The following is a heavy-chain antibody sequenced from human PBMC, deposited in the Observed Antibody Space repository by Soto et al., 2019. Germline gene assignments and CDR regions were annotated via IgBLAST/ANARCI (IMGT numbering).Heavy chain of an antibody. V-gene: IGHV4-59*01. D-gene: IGHD5-12*01. Sequence: QVPLRESGPGPVRPSETLSLTCSVSGASITTYYWSWIRQPPGKGLEWIGYVFHTGSTNYNPSLSXRXTXXVDTSKNQFSLSLTSVTAADTAVYYCTRGEGYHLYWGQGTLVTVSS. J-gene: IGHJ4*02. CDR2: VFHTGST. CDR1: GASITTYY. CDR3: TRGEGYHLY.